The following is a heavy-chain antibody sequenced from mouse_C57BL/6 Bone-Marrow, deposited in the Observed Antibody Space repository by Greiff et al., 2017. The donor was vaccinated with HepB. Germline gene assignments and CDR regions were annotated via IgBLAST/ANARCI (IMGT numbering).Heavy chain of an antibody. CDR3: TRDRFDYYFDY. CDR2: INTGGTYT. D-gene: IGHD2-14*01. Sequence: EVKLVESGGDLVKPGGSLKLSCAASGFTFSTSGMSWVRQTPGRRLEWVATINTGGTYTYYADSVRGRFTISKDSAKNTLFLLMSSLKSEDSAIYYCTRDRFDYYFDYWGQGTTLTVSS. CDR1: GFTFSTSG. J-gene: IGHJ2*01. V-gene: IGHV5-6*01.